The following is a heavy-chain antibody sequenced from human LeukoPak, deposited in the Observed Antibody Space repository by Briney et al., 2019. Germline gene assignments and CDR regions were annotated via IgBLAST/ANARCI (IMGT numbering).Heavy chain of an antibody. D-gene: IGHD4-23*01. J-gene: IGHJ4*02. CDR1: GFTFSSYA. V-gene: IGHV3-23*01. CDR2: ISDSGGGT. CDR3: TRRDGDNDRGFEF. Sequence: TGGSLRLSCAASGFTFSSYAMSWVRQAPGKGLEWVSTISDSGGGTYYTDSVKGRFTISGDNSKNTLYLQMNSLRAEDTAVYYCTRRDGDNDRGFEFWGQGTPVTVSS.